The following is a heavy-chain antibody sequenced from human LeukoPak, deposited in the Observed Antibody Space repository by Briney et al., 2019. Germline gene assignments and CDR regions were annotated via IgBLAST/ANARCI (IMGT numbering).Heavy chain of an antibody. CDR3: ARRGERFGELLTFDY. Sequence: SGTLSLTCTVSGGSTSSGGYYWSWIRQHPGKGLEWIGLIYYSGSTYYNPSLKSRVTISVDTSKNQFSLKLSSVTAADTAVYYCARRGERFGELLTFDYWGQGTLVTVSS. CDR2: IYYSGST. V-gene: IGHV4-31*03. D-gene: IGHD3-10*01. CDR1: GGSTSSGGYY. J-gene: IGHJ4*02.